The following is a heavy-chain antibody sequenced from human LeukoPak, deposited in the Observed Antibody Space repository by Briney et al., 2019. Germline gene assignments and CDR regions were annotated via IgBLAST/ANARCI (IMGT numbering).Heavy chain of an antibody. CDR1: GLTFSSYS. CDR3: VKEGQYSSGLSEYFDL. J-gene: IGHJ2*01. V-gene: IGHV3-48*04. Sequence: GGSLRLSCAASGLTFSSYSMNWVRQAPGKGLEWVSYISSSSSTIYYADSVKGRFTVSRDNAKNSLYLLMDSLRAEDTALYYCVKEGQYSSGLSEYFDLWGRGALVTVSS. D-gene: IGHD6-19*01. CDR2: ISSSSSTI.